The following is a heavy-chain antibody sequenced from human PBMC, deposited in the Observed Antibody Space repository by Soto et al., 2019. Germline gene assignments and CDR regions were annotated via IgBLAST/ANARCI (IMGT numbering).Heavy chain of an antibody. CDR3: ATETSTWGC. CDR1: GFALSKYW. J-gene: IGHJ4*02. Sequence: EVQLVESGGGLVQPGESLRLSCVASGFALSKYWINWVRQAPGKGLEWVANIKQDGSEKNYVDSVKGRFTISRDNARNSLYLQMNSLRAEYTAAYYCATETSTWGCCGQGTLVTVSS. V-gene: IGHV3-7*05. CDR2: IKQDGSEK. D-gene: IGHD7-27*01.